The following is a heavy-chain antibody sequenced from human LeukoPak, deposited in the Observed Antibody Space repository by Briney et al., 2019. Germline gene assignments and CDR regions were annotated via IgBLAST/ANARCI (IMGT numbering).Heavy chain of an antibody. CDR1: GGSFSGYY. V-gene: IGHV4-34*01. CDR3: ARARPNKLVVVAATTLDV. Sequence: SETLSLTCAVYGGSFSGYYWGWIRQPPGKGLEWIGEINHSGSTNYNPSLKSRVTISVDTSKNQFSLKLSSVTAADTAVYYCARARPNKLVVVAATTLDVWGQGTTVTVSS. D-gene: IGHD2-15*01. J-gene: IGHJ6*02. CDR2: INHSGST.